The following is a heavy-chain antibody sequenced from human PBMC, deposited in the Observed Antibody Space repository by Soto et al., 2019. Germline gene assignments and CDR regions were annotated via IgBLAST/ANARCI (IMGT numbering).Heavy chain of an antibody. CDR1: GFTFSSYA. D-gene: IGHD6-19*01. J-gene: IGHJ4*02. Sequence: GGSLRLSCAASGFTFSSYAMSWVRQAPGKGLEWVSAISGSGGSTYYADSVKGRFTISRDNSKNTLYLQMNSLRAEDTAVYYCASLTLLIAVARISDYWGQGTLVTVSS. CDR2: ISGSGGST. V-gene: IGHV3-23*01. CDR3: ASLTLLIAVARISDY.